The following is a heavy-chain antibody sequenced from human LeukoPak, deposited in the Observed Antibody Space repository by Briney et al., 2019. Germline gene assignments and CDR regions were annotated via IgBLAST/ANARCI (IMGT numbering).Heavy chain of an antibody. V-gene: IGHV3-72*01. J-gene: IGHJ4*02. Sequence: GGSLRLSCAVSGFTFSDHYMDWARQAPGKGLEWVGRSRNRAKSYTTDYAASVKGRFTISRDDSKSTLYLQMNSLETEDTAVHYCSRDATGDHWGQGTLVSVSS. CDR2: SRNRAKSYTT. CDR3: SRDATGDH. CDR1: GFTFSDHY.